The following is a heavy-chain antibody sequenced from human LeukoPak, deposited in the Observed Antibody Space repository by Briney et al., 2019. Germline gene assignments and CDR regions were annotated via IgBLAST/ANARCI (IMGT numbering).Heavy chain of an antibody. CDR2: IRFDGTVA. CDR3: ANRLGYCSGGSCYSEFHFDY. J-gene: IGHJ4*02. Sequence: GGSLRLSCAASGFTFRTSAMNWVRQAPGKGLEWVAFIRFDGTVAEYGDSVKGRFTISRDNSKNTLYLQMNSLRAEDTAVYYCANRLGYCSGGSCYSEFHFDYWGQGTLVTVSS. CDR1: GFTFRTSA. V-gene: IGHV3-30*02. D-gene: IGHD2-15*01.